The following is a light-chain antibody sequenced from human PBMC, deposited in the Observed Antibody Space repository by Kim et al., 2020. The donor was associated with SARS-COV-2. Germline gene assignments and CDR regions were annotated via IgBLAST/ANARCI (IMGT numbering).Light chain of an antibody. Sequence: ASVGDRVSITCRATQSVSGWLAWYQQKPGKAPKLLIYQASKLATGVPSRFSGIDSGTEFTLDISNLQPGDSATYYCQQYNNSPLTFGGGTKVEIK. CDR3: QQYNNSPLT. CDR2: QAS. CDR1: QSVSGW. V-gene: IGKV1-5*03. J-gene: IGKJ4*01.